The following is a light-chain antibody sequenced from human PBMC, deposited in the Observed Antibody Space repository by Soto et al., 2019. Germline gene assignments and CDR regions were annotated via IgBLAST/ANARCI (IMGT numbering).Light chain of an antibody. Sequence: EIVLTQSPGTLSLSPGERATLSCRASQSVSSSYLAWYQQKPGQAPRLLIYGASSRATVIPDRFSGSGYGTDFTLTINRMEPEYFAVYYWQQYGSSFTFGGGTKVEIK. V-gene: IGKV3-20*01. CDR2: GAS. CDR1: QSVSSSY. CDR3: QQYGSSFT. J-gene: IGKJ4*01.